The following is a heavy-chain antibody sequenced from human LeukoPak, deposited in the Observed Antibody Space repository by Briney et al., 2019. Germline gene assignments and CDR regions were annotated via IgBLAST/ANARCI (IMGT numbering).Heavy chain of an antibody. V-gene: IGHV3-30*02. J-gene: IGHJ1*01. D-gene: IGHD2-8*01. CDR2: IRYDGSDK. Sequence: GGSLRLSCAVSGFTLSGFGMRCVRQAPGKGLEWVSFIRYDGSDKYYADSVKGRFTISRDNSKNTLYRQMNSLRVEDTAVYYCAAINIALFPILLYRGQGTLVTVSS. CDR1: GFTLSGFG. CDR3: AAINIALFPILLY.